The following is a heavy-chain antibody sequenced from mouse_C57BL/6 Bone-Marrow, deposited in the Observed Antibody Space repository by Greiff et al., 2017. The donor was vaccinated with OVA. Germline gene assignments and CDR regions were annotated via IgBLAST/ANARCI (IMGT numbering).Heavy chain of an antibody. CDR2: INPNYGTT. CDR1: GYSFTDYN. D-gene: IGHD1-1*01. Sequence: VQLKESGPELVKPGASVKISCKASGYSFTDYNMNWVKQSNGKSLEWIGGINPNYGTTSYNQKFKGKATLTVDQSSSTAYMQLNNLTSEDSAVYYCAKNYYGLDYWGQGTTLTVSS. CDR3: AKNYYGLDY. V-gene: IGHV1-39*01. J-gene: IGHJ2*01.